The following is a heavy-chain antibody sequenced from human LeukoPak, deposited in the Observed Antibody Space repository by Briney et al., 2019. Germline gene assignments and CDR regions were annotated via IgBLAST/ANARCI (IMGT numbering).Heavy chain of an antibody. CDR2: ISDGGTNK. CDR1: GFTFSTFG. J-gene: IGHJ4*02. V-gene: IGHV3-30*18. Sequence: PGRSLRLSCVASGFTFSTFGMHWVRQAPGEGLEWVAIISDGGTNKYYADSVRGRFTISRDNSKKTLYLQMHSLRADDAAVYYCAKDQAAFGDYDFDYWGQGTLVTVSP. CDR3: AKDQAAFGDYDFDY. D-gene: IGHD4-17*01.